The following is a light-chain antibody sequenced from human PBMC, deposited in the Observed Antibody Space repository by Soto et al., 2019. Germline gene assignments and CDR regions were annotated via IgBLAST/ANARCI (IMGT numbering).Light chain of an antibody. CDR2: SAS. V-gene: IGKV3-20*01. J-gene: IGKJ2*01. Sequence: EVVLTQSPGTLSLSPGERVTLSCRASQSVASSYLAWYQQKPGRAPRLLFYSASSRATGIPDRFSGSGSGTDFTLTISSLQPEDSATYYCQQYNSDMYTFGQGTKLEIK. CDR3: QQYNSDMYT. CDR1: QSVASSY.